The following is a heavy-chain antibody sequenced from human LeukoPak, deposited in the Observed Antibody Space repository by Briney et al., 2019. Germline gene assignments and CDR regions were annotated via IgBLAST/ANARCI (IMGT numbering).Heavy chain of an antibody. D-gene: IGHD6-13*01. Sequence: GGSLRLSCVVSGFTFIRNGMSWVRQAPGKGLEWVSSISGISGTIYIADSVKDRFIISRDISKNTLYLQMTNLRAEDTAVYYCTKARGMNYYYGMGVWGQGTTVIVSS. J-gene: IGHJ6*02. CDR2: ISGISGTI. CDR3: TKARGMNYYYGMGV. V-gene: IGHV3-23*01. CDR1: GFTFIRNG.